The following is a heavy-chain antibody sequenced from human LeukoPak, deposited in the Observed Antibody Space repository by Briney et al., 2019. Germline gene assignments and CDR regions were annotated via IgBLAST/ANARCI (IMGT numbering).Heavy chain of an antibody. CDR3: ARHGTAVALGY. CDR2: IYYTGST. D-gene: IGHD6-19*01. CDR1: GGSITNYY. V-gene: IGHV4-59*08. J-gene: IGHJ4*02. Sequence: SETLSLTCTVSGGSITNYYWSWIRQPPGKGLEWIGCIYYTGSTTYNPSLGGRVTISVDTSKDQFSLKLTSVTAADTAMYYCARHGTAVALGYWGQGTLVTVSS.